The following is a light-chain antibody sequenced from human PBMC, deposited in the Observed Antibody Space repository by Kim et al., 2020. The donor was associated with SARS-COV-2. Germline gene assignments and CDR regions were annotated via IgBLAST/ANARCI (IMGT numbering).Light chain of an antibody. CDR3: QQYNDNPWT. CDR2: KAS. J-gene: IGKJ1*01. V-gene: IGKV1-5*03. CDR1: QTVSSC. Sequence: DIQMTQSPSSLSASVGDTVTITCRASQTVSSCLIWYQQKPGKAPKLLIYKASSLETGVPSRFSGSGSGTDFTLTISSLQPDDFASYYCQQYNDNPWTFGQGTKVDIK.